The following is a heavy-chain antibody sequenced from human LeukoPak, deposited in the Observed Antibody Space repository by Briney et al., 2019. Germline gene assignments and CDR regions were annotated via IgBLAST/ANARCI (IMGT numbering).Heavy chain of an antibody. CDR2: IYYSGST. J-gene: IGHJ5*02. CDR1: GGSISSYY. CDR3: ARQQCSGGSCYSRAIWFDP. V-gene: IGHV4-59*01. D-gene: IGHD2-15*01. Sequence: SETLSLTCTVSGGSISSYYWSWIRQPPGQGLEWIGYIYYSGSTNYNPSLKSRVTISVDTSKNQFSLKLSSVTAADTAVYYCARQQCSGGSCYSRAIWFDPWGQGTLVTVSS.